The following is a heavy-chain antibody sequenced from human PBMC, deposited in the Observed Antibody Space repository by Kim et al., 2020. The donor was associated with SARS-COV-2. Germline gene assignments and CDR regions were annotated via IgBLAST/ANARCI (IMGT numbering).Heavy chain of an antibody. Sequence: GGSLRLSCVASGLTFRTSWMHWVRQTPGKGLIWVSHINGDGTATSYADSVRGRFPISRDNAKNTLYLQMNSLTVEDTAVYYCARDNDWSYDYWGQGTLVSVSS. CDR3: ARDNDWSYDY. V-gene: IGHV3-74*01. CDR1: GLTFRTSW. CDR2: INGDGTAT. J-gene: IGHJ4*02. D-gene: IGHD3-9*01.